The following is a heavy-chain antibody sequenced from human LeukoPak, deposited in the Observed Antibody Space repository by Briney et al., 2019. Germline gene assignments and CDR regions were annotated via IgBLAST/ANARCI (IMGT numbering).Heavy chain of an antibody. D-gene: IGHD3-10*01. Sequence: GGSLRLSCAASGFTFSSYAMSWVRQAPGKGLEWVSAISGSGGSTYYADSVKGRFTISRDNSKNTLYLQMNSLRAEDTAVYYCAKDRTPDYYGSGSPDDYWGQGTLVTVSS. CDR3: AKDRTPDYYGSGSPDDY. V-gene: IGHV3-23*01. CDR2: ISGSGGST. CDR1: GFTFSSYA. J-gene: IGHJ4*02.